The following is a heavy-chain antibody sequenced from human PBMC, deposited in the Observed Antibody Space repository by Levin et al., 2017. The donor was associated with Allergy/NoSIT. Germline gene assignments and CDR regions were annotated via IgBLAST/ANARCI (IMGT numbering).Heavy chain of an antibody. Sequence: LSLTCAASGFPFSSYGMHWVRQAPGKGLEWVAVIWYDGSNKYYADSVKGRFTISRDNSKNTLYLQMNSLRAEDTAVYYCARPGEYGSGSPFDYWGQGTLVTVSS. CDR3: ARPGEYGSGSPFDY. CDR1: GFPFSSYG. J-gene: IGHJ4*02. D-gene: IGHD3-10*01. CDR2: IWYDGSNK. V-gene: IGHV3-33*01.